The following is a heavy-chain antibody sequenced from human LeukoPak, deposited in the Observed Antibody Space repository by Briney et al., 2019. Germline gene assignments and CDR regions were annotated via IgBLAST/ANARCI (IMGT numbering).Heavy chain of an antibody. CDR2: ISSSGSTI. CDR1: GFTFSSYE. D-gene: IGHD3-3*01. CDR3: ARVRDYDFWSGYYSPLYFDY. Sequence: GGSLRLSCAASGFTFSSYEMNWVRQAPGKGLEWVSYISSSGSTIYYADSVKGRFTISRDNAKNSLYLQMNSLRAEDTAVYYCARVRDYDFWSGYYSPLYFDYWGQGTLVTVSS. J-gene: IGHJ4*02. V-gene: IGHV3-48*03.